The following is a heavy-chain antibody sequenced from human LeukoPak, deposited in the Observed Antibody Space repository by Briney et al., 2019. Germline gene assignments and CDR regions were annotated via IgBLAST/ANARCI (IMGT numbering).Heavy chain of an antibody. CDR2: IYYSGST. D-gene: IGHD6-19*01. J-gene: IGHJ4*02. CDR3: ARAGFTYYFDY. CDR1: GGSISSGGYY. V-gene: IGHV4-31*03. Sequence: ASQTLSLTCTVSGGSISSGGYYWSWIRQHPGKGPEWIGYIYYSGSTYYNPSLKSRVTISVDTSKNQFSLKLSSVTAADTAVYYCARAGFTYYFDYWGQGTLVTVSS.